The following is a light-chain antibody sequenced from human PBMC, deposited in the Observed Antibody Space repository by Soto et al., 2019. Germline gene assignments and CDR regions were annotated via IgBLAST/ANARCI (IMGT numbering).Light chain of an antibody. CDR1: QGISDY. V-gene: IGKV1-39*01. CDR3: QQPSPLPWT. Sequence: TRSPSSFSVSVDHTVTITCRASQGISDYLSWFQDKPGEAPKLLIYTASSLQGGVPLRFSGAGSRTDFSLTISGLQPEDSATYYCQQPSPLPWTFGQGTKVDI. J-gene: IGKJ1*01. CDR2: TAS.